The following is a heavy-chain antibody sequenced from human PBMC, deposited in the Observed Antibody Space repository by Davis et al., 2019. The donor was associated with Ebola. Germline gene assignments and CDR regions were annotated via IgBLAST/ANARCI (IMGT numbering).Heavy chain of an antibody. V-gene: IGHV4-59*08. CDR3: ARHERDDYGDYVVNYYYYGMDV. Sequence: SETLSLTCTVSGGSIGSYYWSWIRQPPGKGLEWIGYIYYSGSTNYNPSLKSRVTISVDTSKNQFSLKLSSVTAADTAVYYCARHERDDYGDYVVNYYYYGMDVWGQGTTVTVSS. CDR2: IYYSGST. CDR1: GGSIGSYY. J-gene: IGHJ6*02. D-gene: IGHD4-17*01.